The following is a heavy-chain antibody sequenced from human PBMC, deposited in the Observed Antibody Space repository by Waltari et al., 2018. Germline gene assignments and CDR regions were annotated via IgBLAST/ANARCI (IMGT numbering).Heavy chain of an antibody. V-gene: IGHV3-30*04. CDR2: ISYDGSNK. J-gene: IGHJ4*02. CDR3: ARDSVYYGSGSPTDY. CDR1: VFTFSSYA. Sequence: QVQLVESGGGVVQPGRSLRLSCAASVFTFSSYAMHWVRKAPGKGLEWVAVISYDGSNKYYVDSVKGRFTISRDNSKNTLYLQMNSLRAEDTAVYYCARDSVYYGSGSPTDYWGQGTLVTVSS. D-gene: IGHD3-10*01.